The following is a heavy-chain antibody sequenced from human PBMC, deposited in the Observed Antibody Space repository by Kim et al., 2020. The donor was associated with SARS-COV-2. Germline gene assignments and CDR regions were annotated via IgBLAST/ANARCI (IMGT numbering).Heavy chain of an antibody. CDR1: GFTFSSYA. CDR2: ISGSGGST. Sequence: GGSLRLSCAASGFTFSSYAMSWVRQAPGKGLEWVSAISGSGGSTYYADSVKGRFTISRDNSNNTLYLQMNSLRAEDTAVYYCARTDSYYDILTGYYIGGLYDYWGQGTLVTVSS. J-gene: IGHJ4*02. CDR3: ARTDSYYDILTGYYIGGLYDY. D-gene: IGHD3-9*01. V-gene: IGHV3-23*01.